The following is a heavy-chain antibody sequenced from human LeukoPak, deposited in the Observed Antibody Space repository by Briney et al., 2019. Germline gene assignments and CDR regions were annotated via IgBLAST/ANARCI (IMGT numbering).Heavy chain of an antibody. Sequence: PSETLSLTCTVSGGSISSYYWSWVRQPAGKGLEWIGRIYTSGSTNYNPSLKSRVTMSVDTSKNQFSLKLSSVTAADTAVYYRARGRCTNGVCYGGPAYNWFDPWGQGTLVTVSS. D-gene: IGHD2-8*01. CDR3: ARGRCTNGVCYGGPAYNWFDP. J-gene: IGHJ5*02. CDR1: GGSISSYY. CDR2: IYTSGST. V-gene: IGHV4-4*07.